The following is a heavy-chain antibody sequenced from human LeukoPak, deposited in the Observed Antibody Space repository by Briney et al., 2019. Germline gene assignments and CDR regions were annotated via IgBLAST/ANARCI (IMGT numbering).Heavy chain of an antibody. Sequence: PSETLSLTCTVSGGSISSGSYYWGWIRQPPGKGLEWIGSIYYSGSTYYSPSLKSRVTISVDTSKNRFSLRLNSVTAADTAVYYCARHRIPAADDAFDIWGQGTMVTVSS. D-gene: IGHD6-13*01. CDR3: ARHRIPAADDAFDI. CDR2: IYYSGST. V-gene: IGHV4-39*01. CDR1: GGSISSGSYY. J-gene: IGHJ3*02.